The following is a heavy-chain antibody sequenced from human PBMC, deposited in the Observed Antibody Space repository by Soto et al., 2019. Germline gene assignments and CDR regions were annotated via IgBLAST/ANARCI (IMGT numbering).Heavy chain of an antibody. CDR2: INAGNGNT. CDR1: EDTFTRYV. D-gene: IGHD6-13*01. V-gene: IGHV1-3*01. Sequence: GSVKVSCKASEDTFTRYVIHWVRQAPGQRLEWTGWINAGNGNTKYSQNFQGRVTITRDASASTAYMELSSLRSQDTAVYYCATSTIDTSTWKQYFYGMDVWGQGYTVTVS. CDR3: ATSTIDTSTWKQYFYGMDV. J-gene: IGHJ6*02.